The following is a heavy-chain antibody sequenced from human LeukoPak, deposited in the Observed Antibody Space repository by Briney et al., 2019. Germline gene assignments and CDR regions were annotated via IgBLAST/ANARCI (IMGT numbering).Heavy chain of an antibody. J-gene: IGHJ4*02. CDR1: GFTFSSYS. CDR3: ARIYDSSGYYHFDY. V-gene: IGHV3-21*01. D-gene: IGHD3-22*01. Sequence: PGGSLRLSCAASGFTFSSYSMNWVRQAPGQGLEWVSSISSSGSYISYADSVKGRFTISRDNAKNSLYLQMNSLRAEDTAVYYCARIYDSSGYYHFDYWGQGTLVTVSS. CDR2: ISSSGSYI.